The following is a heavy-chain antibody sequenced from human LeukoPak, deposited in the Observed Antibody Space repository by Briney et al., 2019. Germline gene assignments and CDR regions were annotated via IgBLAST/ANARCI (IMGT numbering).Heavy chain of an antibody. CDR1: GFTFSSYA. D-gene: IGHD5-12*01. CDR2: ISGSGGST. CDR3: AKDTKVATKPPDY. Sequence: SGGSLRLSCAASGFTFSSYAMSWVRQAPGKGLEWVSAISGSGGSTYYADSVKGRFTISRDNSKNTLYLQMNSLRAEDTAVYYCAKDTKVATKPPDYWGQGTLVAVSS. V-gene: IGHV3-23*01. J-gene: IGHJ4*02.